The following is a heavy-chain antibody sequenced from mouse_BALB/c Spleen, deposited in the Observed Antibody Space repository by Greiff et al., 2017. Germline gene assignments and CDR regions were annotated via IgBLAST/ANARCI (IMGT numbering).Heavy chain of an antibody. CDR2: IRLKSNNYAT. Sequence: EVKLMESGGGLVQPGGSMKLSCVASGFTFSNYWMNWVRQSPEKGLEWVAVIRLKSNNYATHYAESVKGRFTISRYVSKSSVYLQMNNLRAEDTGIYYCTRSWAWFADWGQGTLVTVSA. CDR3: TRSWAWFAD. D-gene: IGHD4-1*01. CDR1: GFTFSNYW. V-gene: IGHV6-6*02. J-gene: IGHJ3*01.